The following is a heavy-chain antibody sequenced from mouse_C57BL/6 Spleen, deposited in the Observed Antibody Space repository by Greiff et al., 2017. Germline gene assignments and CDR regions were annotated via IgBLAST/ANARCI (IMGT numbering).Heavy chain of an antibody. CDR1: GYAFSSSW. V-gene: IGHV1-82*01. J-gene: IGHJ2*01. CDR2: IYPGDGDT. Sequence: QVQLQQSGPELVKPGASVKISCKASGYAFSSSWMNWVKQRPGKGLEWIGRIYPGDGDTNYNGKFKGKATLTADKSSSTAYMQLSSLTSEDSAVYVCARDTVVDFDYWGQGTTLTVSS. CDR3: ARDTVVDFDY. D-gene: IGHD1-1*01.